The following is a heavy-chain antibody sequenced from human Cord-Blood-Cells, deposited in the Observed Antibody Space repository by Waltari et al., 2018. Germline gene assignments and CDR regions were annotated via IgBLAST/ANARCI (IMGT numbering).Heavy chain of an antibody. Sequence: QVQLQESGPGLVKPSETLSLTCPVSGGSISSHYWTWIRQPPGKGLEWIGYIYYSGSTNYNPSLKSRVTISVDTSKNQFSLKLSSVTAADTAVYYCARDRGSGSYDYWGQGTLVTVSS. V-gene: IGHV4-59*11. J-gene: IGHJ4*02. D-gene: IGHD3-10*01. CDR3: ARDRGSGSYDY. CDR1: GGSISSHY. CDR2: IYYSGST.